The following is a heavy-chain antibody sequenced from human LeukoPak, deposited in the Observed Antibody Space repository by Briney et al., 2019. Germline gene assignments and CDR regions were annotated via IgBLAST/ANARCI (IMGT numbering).Heavy chain of an antibody. Sequence: SVKVSCKASGGTFSSYAISWVRQAPGQGLEWMGGIIPIFGTANYAQKFQGRVTITTDESTSTAYMELSSLRSEDTAVYYCARALTDLWSGYSRDYYYYMDVWGKGTTVTVSS. CDR1: GGTFSSYA. J-gene: IGHJ6*03. CDR2: IIPIFGTA. CDR3: ARALTDLWSGYSRDYYYYMDV. D-gene: IGHD3-3*01. V-gene: IGHV1-69*05.